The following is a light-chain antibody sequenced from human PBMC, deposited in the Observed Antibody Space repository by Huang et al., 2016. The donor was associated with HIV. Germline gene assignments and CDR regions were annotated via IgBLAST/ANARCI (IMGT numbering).Light chain of an antibody. CDR1: QSVNTN. J-gene: IGKJ2*01. CDR2: AAS. V-gene: IGKV3-15*01. Sequence: VMMSQSPATLAASPGERVTLSCGASQSVNTNLAGYQQKPGQPHRLLIYAASTRATGVPARYAGSGSGTEFTLTIDSLQSDDFAVYYCQQYNKWPPEYTFGQGTRLEIK. CDR3: QQYNKWPPEYT.